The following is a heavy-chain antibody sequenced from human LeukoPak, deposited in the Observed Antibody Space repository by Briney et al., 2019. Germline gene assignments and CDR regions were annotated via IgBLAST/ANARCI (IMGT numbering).Heavy chain of an antibody. CDR1: GYSFTSYC. D-gene: IGHD3-3*01. CDR3: ARAEWSPYYYYYMDV. Sequence: GESLKISCKGSGYSFTSYCVGWVRQMPGKGLEWMGIIYPGDSDTRYSPSFQGQVTISADKSISTAYLQWSSLKASDTAMYYCARAEWSPYYYYYMDVWGKGTTVTVSS. J-gene: IGHJ6*03. V-gene: IGHV5-51*01. CDR2: IYPGDSDT.